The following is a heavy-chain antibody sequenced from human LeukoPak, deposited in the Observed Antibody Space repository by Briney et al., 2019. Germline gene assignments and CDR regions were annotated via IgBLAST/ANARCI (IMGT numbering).Heavy chain of an antibody. V-gene: IGHV3-23*01. J-gene: IGHJ3*02. D-gene: IGHD2-21*02. CDR3: TINVVVTRNDAFDI. CDR2: ISGSGGST. Sequence: GGPLRLSCAASGFTFSSYAMSWVRQAPGKGLEWVSAISGSGGSTYYADSVKGRFTISRDNSKNTLYLQMNSLRAEDTAVYFCTINVVVTRNDAFDIWGPGTMVSVSS. CDR1: GFTFSSYA.